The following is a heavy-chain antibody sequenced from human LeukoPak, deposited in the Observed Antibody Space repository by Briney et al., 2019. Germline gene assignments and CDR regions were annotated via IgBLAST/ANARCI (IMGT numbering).Heavy chain of an antibody. V-gene: IGHV3-23*01. J-gene: IGHJ6*03. D-gene: IGHD6-19*01. Sequence: PGGTLRLSCAASGFTFSSYGMSWVRQAPGKGLEWVSAISGSGGSTYYADSVKGRFTISRDNSKNTLYLQMNSLRVEDMAVYYCVRSKGIEVAGYSQIYYFYYMDVWGKGTTVTISS. CDR2: ISGSGGST. CDR3: VRSKGIEVAGYSQIYYFYYMDV. CDR1: GFTFSSYG.